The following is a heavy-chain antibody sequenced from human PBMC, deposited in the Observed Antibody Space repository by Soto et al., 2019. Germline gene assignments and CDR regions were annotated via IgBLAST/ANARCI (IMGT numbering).Heavy chain of an antibody. CDR3: AKDYPRRNSVGYYDSSGYYYFDL. Sequence: GGSLRLSCAASGFTFSSYAMSWVRQAPGKGLEWVSAISGSGGSTYYADSVKGRFTISRDNSKNTLYLQMNSLRAEDTAVYYCAKDYPRRNSVGYYDSSGYYYFDLWGRGTLVTVSS. D-gene: IGHD3-22*01. CDR2: ISGSGGST. V-gene: IGHV3-23*01. CDR1: GFTFSSYA. J-gene: IGHJ2*01.